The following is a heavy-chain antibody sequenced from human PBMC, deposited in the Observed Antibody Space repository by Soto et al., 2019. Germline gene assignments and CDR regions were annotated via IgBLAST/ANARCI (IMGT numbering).Heavy chain of an antibody. J-gene: IGHJ6*02. D-gene: IGHD4-4*01. CDR3: AKVVDYNNYRFYGMDV. V-gene: IGHV3-23*01. Sequence: EVQLLESGGGLVQPGGSLRLSCVASGFTFSRYAITWVRQAPGKGLEWVSAITESGVRTYYADSVKGRFIISRDNSKNTLFLQMHSLKAEDTAVYYCAKVVDYNNYRFYGMDVWGQGTTVTVAS. CDR1: GFTFSRYA. CDR2: ITESGVRT.